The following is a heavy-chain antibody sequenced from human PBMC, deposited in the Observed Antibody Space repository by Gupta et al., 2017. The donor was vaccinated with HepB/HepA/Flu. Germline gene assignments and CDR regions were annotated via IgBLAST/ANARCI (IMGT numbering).Heavy chain of an antibody. Sequence: EVQLVESGGGLIQPAGSLRLSCAASGFTVSSNYMSWVRQAPGKGLECGLSIYSGGRTYYADSVKCRFTISRDNSKNTLYLQMKRMSAEDTAVCYCGRGRGSSGVNYMDVWGEGTTVTVSS. CDR2: IYSGGRT. CDR3: GRGRGSSGVNYMDV. CDR1: GFTVSSNY. J-gene: IGHJ6*03. V-gene: IGHV3-53*01. D-gene: IGHD2-15*01.